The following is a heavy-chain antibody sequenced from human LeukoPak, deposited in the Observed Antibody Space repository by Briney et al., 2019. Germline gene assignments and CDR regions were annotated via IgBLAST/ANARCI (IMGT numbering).Heavy chain of an antibody. J-gene: IGHJ4*02. V-gene: IGHV3-30-3*01. Sequence: GRSLRLSCAASGFTFSSYAMHWVRQAPGKGLEWVAVISYDGSNKYYADSVKGRFTISRDNSKNTLYLQMNSLRAEDTAVYYCARVSAGYSNYEALDYWGQGTLVTVSS. CDR1: GFTFSSYA. CDR2: ISYDGSNK. D-gene: IGHD4-11*01. CDR3: ARVSAGYSNYEALDY.